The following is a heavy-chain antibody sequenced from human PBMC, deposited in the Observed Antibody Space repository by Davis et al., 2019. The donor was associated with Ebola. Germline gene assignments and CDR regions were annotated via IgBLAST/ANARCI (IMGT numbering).Heavy chain of an antibody. CDR3: AKAKHAVYYYYGMDV. Sequence: LSLTCSVSGGSISSSNYYWGWVRQPPGKGLEWVALISDDGSNKYYADSVKGRFTISRDNSKNTVYLQMNSLRVEDTAVYYCAKAKHAVYYYYGMDVWGQGTPVTVPS. CDR2: ISDDGSNK. CDR1: GGSISS. J-gene: IGHJ6*02. V-gene: IGHV3-30*18.